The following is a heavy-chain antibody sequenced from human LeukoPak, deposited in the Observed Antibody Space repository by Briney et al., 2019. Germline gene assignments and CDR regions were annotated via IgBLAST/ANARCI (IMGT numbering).Heavy chain of an antibody. CDR1: GYTFTGYY. J-gene: IGHJ4*02. V-gene: IGHV1-2*02. Sequence: ASVKVSCKASGYTFTGYYMHWVRQAPGQGLEWMRWINPNSGGTNCAQKFQGRVTMTRDTSISTAYMELSRLRSDDTAVYYCASVNYDFWSGYQYYFDYWGQGTLVTVSS. D-gene: IGHD3-3*01. CDR2: INPNSGGT. CDR3: ASVNYDFWSGYQYYFDY.